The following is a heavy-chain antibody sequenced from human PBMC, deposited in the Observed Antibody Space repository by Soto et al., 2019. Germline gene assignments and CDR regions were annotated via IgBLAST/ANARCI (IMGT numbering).Heavy chain of an antibody. CDR2: IYWDDDK. J-gene: IGHJ5*02. Sequence: QITLKESGPTLVKPTQTLTLTCTFSGFSLSTSGVGVGWIRQPPGKALEWLALIYWDDDKRYSPSLKSRLTITKDTSKNQVVLTMTNMDPVDTATYYFAHRRVITFGGVIAPGNWFDPWGQGTLVTVSS. D-gene: IGHD3-16*02. V-gene: IGHV2-5*02. CDR3: AHRRVITFGGVIAPGNWFDP. CDR1: GFSLSTSGVG.